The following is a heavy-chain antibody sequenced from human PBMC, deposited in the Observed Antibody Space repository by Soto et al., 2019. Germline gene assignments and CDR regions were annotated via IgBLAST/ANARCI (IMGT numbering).Heavy chain of an antibody. J-gene: IGHJ6*01. Sequence: GGSLRLSCAASGLTFSSFAMSWVRQAPGKGLEWVSAISASGGSTYSADPVKGRFTSSRDNSKHTLYLQMNSLRAGDPAVYFCAVMRGRQPRVPANMGVWVQGTTVTDSS. D-gene: IGHD2-2*01. V-gene: IGHV3-23*01. CDR1: GLTFSSFA. CDR3: AVMRGRQPRVPANMGV. CDR2: ISASGGST.